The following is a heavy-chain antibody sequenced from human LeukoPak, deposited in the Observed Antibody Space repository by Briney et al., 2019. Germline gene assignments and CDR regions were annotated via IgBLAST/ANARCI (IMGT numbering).Heavy chain of an antibody. Sequence: ASVKVSCKASAYTFTDYYMHWFRQAPGQGLEWMGWINDNSGGTKYAQKFQDRVTLTRHTSISTAYLELSRLTSDDTAVYYCVRDKAAATGLSLDYWGQGTLVTVSS. D-gene: IGHD6-13*01. J-gene: IGHJ4*02. V-gene: IGHV1-2*02. CDR2: INDNSGGT. CDR1: AYTFTDYY. CDR3: VRDKAAATGLSLDY.